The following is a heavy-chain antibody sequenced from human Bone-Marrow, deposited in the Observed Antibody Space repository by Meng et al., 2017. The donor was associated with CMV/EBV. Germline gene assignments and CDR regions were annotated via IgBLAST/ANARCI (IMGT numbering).Heavy chain of an antibody. CDR2: IIPIFGTA. CDR1: GGTFSSYA. Sequence: SVKVSCKASGGTFSSYAISWVRQAPGQGLEWMGGIIPIFGTANYAQKFQGRVTITTDESTSTAYMELSSLRSEDTAVYYCASRDYDSSGRDWAYWGQGTRVTVSS. J-gene: IGHJ4*02. V-gene: IGHV1-69*05. D-gene: IGHD3-22*01. CDR3: ASRDYDSSGRDWAY.